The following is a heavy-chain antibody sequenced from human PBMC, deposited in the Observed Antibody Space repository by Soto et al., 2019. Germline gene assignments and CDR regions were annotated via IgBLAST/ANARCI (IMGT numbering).Heavy chain of an antibody. CDR2: IIPILGIA. D-gene: IGHD2-15*01. V-gene: IGHV1-69*02. CDR3: ARASGYCSGGSCPNWFDP. Sequence: SVKVSCKASGGTFSSYTISWVRQAPGQGLEWMGRIIPILGIANYAQKFQGRVTITADKSTSTANMELSSLRSEDTAVYYCARASGYCSGGSCPNWFDPWGQGTLVTVSS. J-gene: IGHJ5*02. CDR1: GGTFSSYT.